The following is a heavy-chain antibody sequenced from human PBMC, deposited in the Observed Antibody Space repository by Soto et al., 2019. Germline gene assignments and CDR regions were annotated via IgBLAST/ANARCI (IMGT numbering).Heavy chain of an antibody. CDR1: GFTFSNYA. CDR2: ISGSGGST. D-gene: IGHD6-13*01. Sequence: EVQLLEAGGGLVQPGGSLRLSCAASGFTFSNYAVTWVRQAPGKGLEWVSTISGSGGSTYYADYVKGGFTISRDNSKNTLYLQMNSLRAEDTAVYYCAKDQGSSWYEIDYWGQGTLVTVSS. V-gene: IGHV3-23*01. J-gene: IGHJ4*02. CDR3: AKDQGSSWYEIDY.